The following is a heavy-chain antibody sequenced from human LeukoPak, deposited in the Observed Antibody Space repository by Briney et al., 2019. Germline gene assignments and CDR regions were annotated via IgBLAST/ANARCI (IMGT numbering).Heavy chain of an antibody. Sequence: SETLSLTCTVSGYSISSGYYWGWIRQPPGKGLEWIGSIYHSGSTYYNPSLKSRVTISVDTSKNQFSLKLSSVTAADTAVYCCARSPYCGGDCYSDYWGQGTLVTVSS. CDR3: ARSPYCGGDCYSDY. CDR2: IYHSGST. V-gene: IGHV4-38-2*02. D-gene: IGHD2-21*02. CDR1: GYSISSGYY. J-gene: IGHJ4*02.